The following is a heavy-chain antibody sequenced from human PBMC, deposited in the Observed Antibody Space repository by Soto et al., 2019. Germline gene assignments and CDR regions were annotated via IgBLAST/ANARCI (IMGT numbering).Heavy chain of an antibody. CDR3: AKGSGGQCTGDTCYPFDY. Sequence: EVQLLDSGGHLVQPGGSLRLSCAASGFTFSTYAMNWVRQAPGKRLEWVSSITGGGTDTYYADSVKGRFTLSRDNSKNPLDLQMSSLRAEDTAVYYCAKGSGGQCTGDTCYPFDYWGQGTLVSVCS. V-gene: IGHV3-23*01. D-gene: IGHD2-21*01. CDR1: GFTFSTYA. J-gene: IGHJ4*02. CDR2: ITGGGTDT.